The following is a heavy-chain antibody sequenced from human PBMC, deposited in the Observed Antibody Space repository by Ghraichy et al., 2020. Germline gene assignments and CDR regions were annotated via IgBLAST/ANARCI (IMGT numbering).Heavy chain of an antibody. Sequence: SETLSLTCTVSGGSISSGSYYWSWIRQPAGKGLEWIGRIYTSGSTNYNPSLTSRVTISVDTSKHQFSLKLSSVTAADTAVYYCAREPLRYYYGSGSYHGFXPWGQGTLGTVSX. CDR2: IYTSGST. V-gene: IGHV4-61*02. CDR3: AREPLRYYYGSGSYHGFXP. J-gene: IGHJ5*02. CDR1: GGSISSGSYY. D-gene: IGHD3-10*01.